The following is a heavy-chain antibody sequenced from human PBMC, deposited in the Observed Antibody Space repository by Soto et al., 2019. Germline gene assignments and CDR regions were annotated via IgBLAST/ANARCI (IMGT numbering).Heavy chain of an antibody. Sequence: QVQLVESGGGVVQPGRSLRLSCSASGFTFSTYTMHWVRQAPGGGLEWVARISYDGSNKYYADSVKGRFTISRDNSKNTLFLQMNSLRAEDTAVYYCARDPSGSSYAQYCQHGGKGTLVIVSS. V-gene: IGHV3-30-3*01. D-gene: IGHD1-26*01. CDR2: ISYDGSNK. CDR3: ARDPSGSSYAQYCQH. CDR1: GFTFSTYT. J-gene: IGHJ1*01.